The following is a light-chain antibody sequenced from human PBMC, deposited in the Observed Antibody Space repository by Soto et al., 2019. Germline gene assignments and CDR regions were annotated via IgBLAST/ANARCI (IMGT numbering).Light chain of an antibody. V-gene: IGKV3-11*01. CDR2: DAS. J-gene: IGKJ5*01. CDR1: ETVSSY. Sequence: DIVLTQSPVTLSLSPGARATLSCRASETVSSYLLWYQQKPGQDPRLLIYDASERATGIPARFSGSGSETDFTLTISSLEPEDFGVYYCLHRMNWPLTFGQGTRLEI. CDR3: LHRMNWPLT.